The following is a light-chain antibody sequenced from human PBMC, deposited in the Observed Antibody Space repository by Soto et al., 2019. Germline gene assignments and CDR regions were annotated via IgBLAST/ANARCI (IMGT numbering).Light chain of an antibody. CDR2: LTS. CDR1: QALNTR. Sequence: ERGLTQSRASLSSVTGDRGSLSCRASQALNTRLAWYQHKPGQAPRLLIYLTSNRAAGVPSRFSAWGSETDFTLTISDVQPEDFAAYYCHQRQSWPRTFGQGTKVDIK. V-gene: IGKV3-11*01. J-gene: IGKJ1*01. CDR3: HQRQSWPRT.